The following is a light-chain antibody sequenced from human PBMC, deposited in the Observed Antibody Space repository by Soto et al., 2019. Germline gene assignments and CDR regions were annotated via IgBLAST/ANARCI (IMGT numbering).Light chain of an antibody. CDR3: QQYGGSPRT. CDR2: GAS. J-gene: IGKJ1*01. CDR1: HTVTSNY. V-gene: IGKV3-20*01. Sequence: EIVLTQSPDTLSLSPGERATLSCRVSHTVTSNYLAWYQQKPGQAPRLLIYGASSRATDIPDRFSGSGSGTDFTLTISRLETEDFAVYYCQQYGGSPRTFGQETKVEIK.